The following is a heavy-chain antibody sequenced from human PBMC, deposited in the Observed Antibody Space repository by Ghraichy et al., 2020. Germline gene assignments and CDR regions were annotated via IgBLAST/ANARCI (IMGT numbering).Heavy chain of an antibody. Sequence: GESQNISCAASGFTFSNAWMSWVRQAPGKGLEWVGRIKSKTDGGTIDYAAPVKGRFTVSRDDSKNTLFLQMNTLKTEDAAIYYCTTDSYDYVWGTYRLFAYWGQGTLVTVSS. CDR2: IKSKTDGGTI. D-gene: IGHD3-16*02. V-gene: IGHV3-15*01. CDR1: GFTFSNAW. J-gene: IGHJ4*02. CDR3: TTDSYDYVWGTYRLFAY.